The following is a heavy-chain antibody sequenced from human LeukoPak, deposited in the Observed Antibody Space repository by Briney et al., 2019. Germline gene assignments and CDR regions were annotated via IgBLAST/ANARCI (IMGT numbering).Heavy chain of an antibody. V-gene: IGHV1-18*01. Sequence: GASVKVSCKASGYTFTSYGISWVRQAPGQGLEWMGWISAYNGNTNYAQKLQGRVTMTTDTSTSTAYMELRSLRSDDTAVYYCARGYSSGWYYYGMDVWGQGTTATVSS. CDR3: ARGYSSGWYYYGMDV. J-gene: IGHJ6*02. D-gene: IGHD6-19*01. CDR1: GYTFTSYG. CDR2: ISAYNGNT.